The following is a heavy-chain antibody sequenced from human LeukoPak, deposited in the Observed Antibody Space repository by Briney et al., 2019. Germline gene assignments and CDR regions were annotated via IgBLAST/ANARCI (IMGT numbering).Heavy chain of an antibody. Sequence: GGSLRLSCEASGFTFSDSAMSWVRQASGSGLGWVSLISASGGNSYYADSVKGRFTVSRDSSKNTLHLQMNSLRAEDTAVYYCARDIELSCWGQGTLVTVSS. CDR1: GFTFSDSA. CDR2: ISASGGNS. D-gene: IGHD1-26*01. CDR3: ARDIELSC. J-gene: IGHJ4*02. V-gene: IGHV3-23*01.